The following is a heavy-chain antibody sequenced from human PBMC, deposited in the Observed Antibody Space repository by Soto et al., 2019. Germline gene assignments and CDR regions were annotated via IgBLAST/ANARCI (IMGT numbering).Heavy chain of an antibody. Sequence: PSETVSLTXAVYGGSFSGYYWSWIRQPPGKGLEWIGEINHSGSTNYNPSLKSRVTISVDTSKNQLSLKLSSVTAADTAVYYCARRRGYSSGWTYFDYWGQGTLVTVSS. CDR3: ARRRGYSSGWTYFDY. CDR1: GGSFSGYY. V-gene: IGHV4-34*01. D-gene: IGHD6-19*01. CDR2: INHSGST. J-gene: IGHJ4*02.